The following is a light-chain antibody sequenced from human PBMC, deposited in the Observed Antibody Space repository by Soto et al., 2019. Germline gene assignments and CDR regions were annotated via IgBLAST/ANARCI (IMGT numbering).Light chain of an antibody. CDR2: GNN. Sequence: QSVLTQPPSASGTPGQRVTISCSGSSSNIGSKTVNWYQQLPGTAPKLLIYGNNQRPSGVPDRFSGSKSVTSASLAISGLQSEDEADYYCSSYTSGSTWVFGGGTKLTVL. CDR1: SSNIGSKT. V-gene: IGLV1-44*01. J-gene: IGLJ3*02. CDR3: SSYTSGSTWV.